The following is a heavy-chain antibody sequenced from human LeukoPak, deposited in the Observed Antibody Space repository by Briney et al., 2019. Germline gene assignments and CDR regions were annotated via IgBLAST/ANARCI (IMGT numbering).Heavy chain of an antibody. J-gene: IGHJ4*02. CDR1: GYTFTGYY. CDR2: INPNSGGT. CDR3: ARDSSHTMPFDY. Sequence: ASVKVSCKASGYTFTGYYMHWVRQPPGQGLEWMGWINPNSGGTNYAQKFQGRVTMTRDTSISTAYMELSRLRSDDTAVYYCARDSSHTMPFDYWGQGTLVTVSS. V-gene: IGHV1-2*02. D-gene: IGHD2-2*01.